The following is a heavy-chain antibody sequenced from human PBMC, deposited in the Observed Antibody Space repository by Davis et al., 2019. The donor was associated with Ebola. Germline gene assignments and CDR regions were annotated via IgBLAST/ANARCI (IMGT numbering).Heavy chain of an antibody. D-gene: IGHD3-16*01. V-gene: IGHV3-48*03. CDR3: ARGRSGGIFDY. CDR1: GFTFSSYE. CDR2: ISNSGSTM. J-gene: IGHJ4*02. Sequence: GESLKIPCAASGFTFSSYEMNWVRQAPEKGLEWVSYISNSGSTMYYADSVKGRFTISRDNDKNSLYLQMNSLRAEDTAVYYCARGRSGGIFDYWGQGTRVTVSS.